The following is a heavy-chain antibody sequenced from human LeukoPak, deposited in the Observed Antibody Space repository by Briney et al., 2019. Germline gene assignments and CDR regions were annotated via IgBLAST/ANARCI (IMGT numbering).Heavy chain of an antibody. D-gene: IGHD5-12*01. J-gene: IGHJ4*02. CDR1: GASVSNHY. Sequence: PSETLSLTCSVSGASVSNHYCTWIRQPPGKRLEWIGYAYYSGSTKYNASLKSRGTISVDTSKNQFSLRLSSVTAADTAVYYCAISYGGYVLDSWGQGTLVIVSS. CDR3: AISYGGYVLDS. V-gene: IGHV4-59*02. CDR2: AYYSGST.